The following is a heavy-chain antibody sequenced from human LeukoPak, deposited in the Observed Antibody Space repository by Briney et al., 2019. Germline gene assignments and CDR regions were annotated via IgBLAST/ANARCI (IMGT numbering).Heavy chain of an antibody. V-gene: IGHV3-15*01. J-gene: IGHJ6*02. CDR3: STGPPSITMIVNRAGMDV. CDR1: GFSFSNAW. D-gene: IGHD3-22*01. CDR2: IKSKTDGGTT. Sequence: GGSLRLSCAASGFSFSNAWMSWVRQAPGKGLEWVGRIKSKTDGGTTDYAAPVKGRFTISRDDSKITLYLQMNTLKTEDTAVYYCSTGPPSITMIVNRAGMDVWGQGTTVTVSS.